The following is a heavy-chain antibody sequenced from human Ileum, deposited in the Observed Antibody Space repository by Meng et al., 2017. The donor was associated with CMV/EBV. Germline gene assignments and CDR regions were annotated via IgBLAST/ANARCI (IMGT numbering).Heavy chain of an antibody. CDR1: GFTVSSNY. CDR2: IYSGGST. V-gene: IGHV3-66*02. Sequence: GESLKISCAASGFTVSSNYMSWVRQAPGKGLEWVSVIYSGGSTYYADSVKGRFTISRDNSKNTVYLQMNSLRLEDTAIYYCAKGGATKDLDYWGQGTLVTGSS. D-gene: IGHD3-16*01. J-gene: IGHJ4*02. CDR3: AKGGATKDLDY.